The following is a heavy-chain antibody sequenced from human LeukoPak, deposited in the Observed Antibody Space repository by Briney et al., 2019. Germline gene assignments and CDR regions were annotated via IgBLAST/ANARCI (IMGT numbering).Heavy chain of an antibody. V-gene: IGHV3-30*02. J-gene: IGHJ4*02. Sequence: PGGSLRLSCAASGFTFSSYGMHWVRQAPGKGLEWVAFIRYDGSNKYYADSVKGRFTISRDNSKNTLYLQMNILRAEDTAVYYCAKGERFDDYVWGSYRKATAFDYWGQGTLVTVSS. D-gene: IGHD3-16*02. CDR3: AKGERFDDYVWGSYRKATAFDY. CDR1: GFTFSSYG. CDR2: IRYDGSNK.